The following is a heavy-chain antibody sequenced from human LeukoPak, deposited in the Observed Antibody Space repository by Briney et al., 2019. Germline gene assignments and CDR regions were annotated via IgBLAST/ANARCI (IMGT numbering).Heavy chain of an antibody. CDR1: GGSFSGYY. V-gene: IGHV4-34*01. CDR2: INHSGST. D-gene: IGHD1-14*01. J-gene: IGHJ5*02. Sequence: SETLSLTCAVYGGSFSGYYWSWIRQPPGKRLEWIGEINHSGSTNYNPSLKSRVTISVDTSKNQFSLKLSSVTAADTAVYYCATRTTRENWFDPWGQGTLVTVSS. CDR3: ATRTTRENWFDP.